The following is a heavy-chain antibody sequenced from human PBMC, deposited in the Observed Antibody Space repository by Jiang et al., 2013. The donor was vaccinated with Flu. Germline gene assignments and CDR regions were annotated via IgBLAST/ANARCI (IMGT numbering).Heavy chain of an antibody. V-gene: IGHV4-59*01. CDR1: GGSISSYY. D-gene: IGHD2-15*01. J-gene: IGHJ5*02. CDR3: AREVVVAATHNWLDP. Sequence: GSGLVKPSETLSLTCTVSGGSISSYYWSWIRQPPGKGLEWIGYIYYTGSTNYNPSLKSRVTISIDTSKNQFSLKLSSVTAADTAVYSCAREVVVAATHNWLDPWGQGTLVTVSS. CDR2: IYYTGST.